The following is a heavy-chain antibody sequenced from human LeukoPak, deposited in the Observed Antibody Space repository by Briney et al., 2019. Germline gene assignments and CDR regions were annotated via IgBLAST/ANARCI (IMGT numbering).Heavy chain of an antibody. V-gene: IGHV1-8*01. J-gene: IGHJ4*02. Sequence: ASVKVSCKASGNTFTSEDINWVQQAPGQGLEWMGWMKPDSGDTGYAQMFQGRVSMTTNTSIGTVYMELSSLTSEDTAVYYCAGGLGLDGPFEYWGQGTLVTVSS. CDR2: MKPDSGDT. D-gene: IGHD3/OR15-3a*01. CDR3: AGGLGLDGPFEY. CDR1: GNTFTSED.